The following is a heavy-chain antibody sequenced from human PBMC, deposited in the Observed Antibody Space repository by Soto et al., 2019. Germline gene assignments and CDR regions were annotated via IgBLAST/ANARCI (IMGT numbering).Heavy chain of an antibody. J-gene: IGHJ4*02. Sequence: EVQPVESGGGLVKPGGSLRLSCAASGFSFSTSTMNWVRQAPGKGLEFVSSIGRTGIDRYYIDSVKGRFTISRDNAQNSLYLQMNSLRAEDTALYYCVCDDNRRYWGQGTLVTVSS. CDR2: IGRTGIDR. CDR1: GFSFSTST. D-gene: IGHD1-1*01. CDR3: VCDDNRRY. V-gene: IGHV3-21*01.